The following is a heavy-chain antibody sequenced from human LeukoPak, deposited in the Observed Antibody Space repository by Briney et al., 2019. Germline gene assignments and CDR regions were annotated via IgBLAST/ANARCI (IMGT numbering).Heavy chain of an antibody. V-gene: IGHV3-48*01. CDR3: ARGTSGWPLDY. CDR1: GFTFNNYA. Sequence: QSGGSLRLSCAASGFTFNNYAMTWVRQAPGKGLEWVSYISSSSSTIYYADSVKGRFTISRDNAKNSLYLQMNSLRAEDTAVYYCARGTSGWPLDYWGQGTLVTVSS. D-gene: IGHD6-19*01. CDR2: ISSSSSTI. J-gene: IGHJ4*02.